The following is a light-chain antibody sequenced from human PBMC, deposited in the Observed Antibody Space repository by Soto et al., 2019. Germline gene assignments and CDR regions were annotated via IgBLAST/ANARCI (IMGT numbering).Light chain of an antibody. Sequence: QSALTQPPSASGPPGQSVTISCTGTSGDVGSYNSVSWFQQHPGKAPKLMIYEVTKRPSGVPDRFSGSKSGNTASLTVSGLQAEDEADYYCFSYAGSNNWVFGGGTKVTVL. V-gene: IGLV2-8*01. CDR2: EVT. J-gene: IGLJ3*02. CDR3: FSYAGSNNWV. CDR1: SGDVGSYNS.